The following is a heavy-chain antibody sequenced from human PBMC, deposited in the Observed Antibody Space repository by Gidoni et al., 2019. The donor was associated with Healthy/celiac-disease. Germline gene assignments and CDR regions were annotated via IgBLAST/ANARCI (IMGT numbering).Heavy chain of an antibody. Sequence: QVQLQQWGAGLLKPSETLSLTCAVYGGSFSGYYWSWIRQPPGKGLEWIGEINHSGSTNYNPSLKSRVTISVDTSKNQFSLKLSSVTAADTAVYYCARGRGSSSSGGFDYWGQGTLVTVSS. CDR2: INHSGST. V-gene: IGHV4-34*01. J-gene: IGHJ4*02. CDR1: GGSFSGYY. D-gene: IGHD6-6*01. CDR3: ARGRGSSSSGGFDY.